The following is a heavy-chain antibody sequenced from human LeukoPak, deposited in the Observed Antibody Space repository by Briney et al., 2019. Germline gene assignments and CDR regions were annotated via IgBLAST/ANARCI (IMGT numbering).Heavy chain of an antibody. Sequence: GGSLRLSCAASGFTFSSYEMNWVRQAPGKGLEWVSYISSSGSTIYYADSVKGRFTISRDNAKKSLYLQMNSLRAEDTAVYYCARRSYYDRSGALGNAGLWGQGTLVTVSS. V-gene: IGHV3-48*03. D-gene: IGHD3-22*01. CDR3: ARRSYYDRSGALGNAGL. CDR1: GFTFSSYE. CDR2: ISSSGSTI. J-gene: IGHJ4*02.